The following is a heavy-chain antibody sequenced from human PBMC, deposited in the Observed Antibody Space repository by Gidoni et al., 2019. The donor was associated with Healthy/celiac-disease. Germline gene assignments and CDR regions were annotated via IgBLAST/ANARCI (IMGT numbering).Heavy chain of an antibody. CDR1: AGSITSYY. CDR2: IYYSGST. V-gene: IGHV4-59*01. D-gene: IGHD3-9*01. Sequence: QVQLQESGPGLVKHSETLSLTCTVSAGSITSYYWSWIRQPPGKGLEWIGYIYYSGSTNYNPPLKSRVTRSVDTSKNQFSLKLSSVTAADTAVYYCARERRYFDWLYWFDPWGQGTLVTVSS. J-gene: IGHJ5*02. CDR3: ARERRYFDWLYWFDP.